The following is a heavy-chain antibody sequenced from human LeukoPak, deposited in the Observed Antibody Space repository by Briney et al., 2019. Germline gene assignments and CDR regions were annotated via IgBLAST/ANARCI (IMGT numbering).Heavy chain of an antibody. V-gene: IGHV3-48*01. CDR2: ISSSSSTI. Sequence: AGGSLRLSCAASGFTFSSYSMNWVRQAPGKGLEWVSYISSSSSTIYYADSVKGRFTISRDNAKNSLYLQMNSLRAEDTAVYYCARVAGYDFWSGYYPYYYYYYMDVWGKGTTVTVSS. CDR3: ARVAGYDFWSGYYPYYYYYYMDV. CDR1: GFTFSSYS. D-gene: IGHD3-3*01. J-gene: IGHJ6*03.